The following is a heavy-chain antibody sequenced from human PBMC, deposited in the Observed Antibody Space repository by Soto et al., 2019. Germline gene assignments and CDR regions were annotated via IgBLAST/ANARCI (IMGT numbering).Heavy chain of an antibody. V-gene: IGHV1-18*01. Sequence: QVQLVQSGAEVKKPGASVKVSCKASGYTFTSYGISWVRQAPGQGLEWMGWISAYNGNTNYAQQLQGRVTMTTDTSTSTAYMELRSLRADDTVVYYCAGVPGDYGEKWFDPWGQGTLVTVSS. CDR2: ISAYNGNT. CDR3: AGVPGDYGEKWFDP. J-gene: IGHJ5*02. CDR1: GYTFTSYG. D-gene: IGHD4-17*01.